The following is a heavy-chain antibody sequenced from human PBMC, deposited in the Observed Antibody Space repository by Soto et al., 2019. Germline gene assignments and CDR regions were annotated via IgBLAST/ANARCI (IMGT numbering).Heavy chain of an antibody. CDR2: MYNSGST. CDR1: GGSISSYY. CDR3: ASMGYHYGLGSYPLDY. V-gene: IGHV4-59*12. Sequence: QVQLQESGPGLVKPSETLSLTCTVSGGSISSYYWTWIRQPPGKGLEWIGFMYNSGSTHYNPTIIRRTSITLSTSKSQISVNLRSVTAADTAVYYCASMGYHYGLGSYPLDYCGQGTLVTVSS. D-gene: IGHD3-10*01. J-gene: IGHJ4*02.